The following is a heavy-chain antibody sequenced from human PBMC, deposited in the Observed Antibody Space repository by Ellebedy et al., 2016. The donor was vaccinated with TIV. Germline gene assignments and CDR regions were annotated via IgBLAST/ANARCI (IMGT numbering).Heavy chain of an antibody. V-gene: IGHV4-39*01. CDR1: GDSISSRTYY. D-gene: IGHD2/OR15-2a*01. Sequence: SETLSLTCTVTGDSISSRTYYWAWIRQPPGKGLEWIGSVYYSGLTYYNPSLEGRVTISIDTSQNHFSLKLNSVTAADTAVYYCARQGDFYASGNFPYFDSWGHGTVVTVS. J-gene: IGHJ4*01. CDR2: VYYSGLT. CDR3: ARQGDFYASGNFPYFDS.